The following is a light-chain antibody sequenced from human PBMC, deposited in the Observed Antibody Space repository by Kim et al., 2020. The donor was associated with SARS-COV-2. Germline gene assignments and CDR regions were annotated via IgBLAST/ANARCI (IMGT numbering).Light chain of an antibody. J-gene: IGLJ3*02. V-gene: IGLV9-49*02. CDR2: VGTGGIVG. CDR3: AADKASGNNGWV. Sequence: LTCPLGSGYSTYKVDGYQQRPGKGRRFVMRVGTGGIVGSKGDGIPDRFSVLGSGLNRYLTIKNIQEEDEGDYHCAADKASGNNGWVFGGGTKVTVL. CDR1: SGYSTYK.